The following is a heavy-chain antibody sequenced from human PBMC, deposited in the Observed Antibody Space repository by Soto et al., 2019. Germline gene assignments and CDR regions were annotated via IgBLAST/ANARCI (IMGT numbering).Heavy chain of an antibody. CDR1: GFTFSNYG. Sequence: GGSLRLSCAASGFTFSNYGMHWVRQAPGKGLEWVSFISYDGNNKYYADSVKGRFTISRDNSKNTLYLQMNSLRAEDTAVYYCAKDSSDSSGWYTNWFDPWGQGTLVTVSS. V-gene: IGHV3-30*18. J-gene: IGHJ5*02. D-gene: IGHD6-19*01. CDR2: ISYDGNNK. CDR3: AKDSSDSSGWYTNWFDP.